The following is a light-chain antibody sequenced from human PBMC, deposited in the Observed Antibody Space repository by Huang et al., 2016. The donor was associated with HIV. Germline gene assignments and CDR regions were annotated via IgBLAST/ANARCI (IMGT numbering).Light chain of an antibody. CDR3: QQYYNIMTWS. V-gene: IGKV1-NL1*01. CDR1: QDVRSS. J-gene: IGKJ1*01. CDR2: AAS. Sequence: DIQWTQSPSSLSASVGGTVTITCRASQDVRSSVAWYHQKPGKAPKLLVYAASRLETGVPSRFSGSVSGTDYTLTIRGLQPADFATYYCQQYYNIMTWSFGQGTKVDIK.